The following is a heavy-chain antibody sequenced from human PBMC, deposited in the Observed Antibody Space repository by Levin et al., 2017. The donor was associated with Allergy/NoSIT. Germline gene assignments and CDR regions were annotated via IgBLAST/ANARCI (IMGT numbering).Heavy chain of an antibody. CDR1: GFTLSTYT. Sequence: PGGSLRLSCAASGFTLSTYTMHWVRQAPGKGLEWVGVTSFDESRKFYADSVKGRFTISRDHSKNTLLLQMTTLRPVDTAVYYCARDLRIDGYYGSGSLYLRGGGAFDIWGQGTMVTVSS. J-gene: IGHJ3*02. D-gene: IGHD3-10*01. CDR3: ARDLRIDGYYGSGSLYLRGGGAFDI. CDR2: TSFDESRK. V-gene: IGHV3-30*03.